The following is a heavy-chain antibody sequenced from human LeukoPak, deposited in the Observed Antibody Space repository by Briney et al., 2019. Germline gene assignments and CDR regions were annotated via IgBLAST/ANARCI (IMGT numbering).Heavy chain of an antibody. Sequence: PGGSLRLSCAASGFTFNKAWMSWVRQAPGKGLEWVGRIKSKTDGGTTDYAAPVKGRFTISRDDSKNTLHLQMNSLKTEDTAVYYCTTDPSEYGTNGFDIWGQGTMVTVSS. CDR2: IKSKTDGGTT. CDR1: GFTFNKAW. V-gene: IGHV3-15*01. CDR3: TTDPSEYGTNGFDI. D-gene: IGHD4/OR15-4a*01. J-gene: IGHJ3*02.